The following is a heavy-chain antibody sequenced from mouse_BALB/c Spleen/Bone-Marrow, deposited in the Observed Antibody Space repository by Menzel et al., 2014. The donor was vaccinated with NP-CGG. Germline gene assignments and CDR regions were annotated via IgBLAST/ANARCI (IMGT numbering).Heavy chain of an antibody. Sequence: EVQRVESGGGLVQPGGSLRLSCATSGFTFSDYYMSWVRQPPGKALEWLGFIRNKANGYTTEYSASVKGRFTISRDNSQGILYLQMNTLRAEDSATYYCARDMGLLRFDYWGQGTTLTVSS. D-gene: IGHD1-1*01. CDR1: GFTFSDYY. CDR2: IRNKANGYTT. V-gene: IGHV7-3*02. CDR3: ARDMGLLRFDY. J-gene: IGHJ2*01.